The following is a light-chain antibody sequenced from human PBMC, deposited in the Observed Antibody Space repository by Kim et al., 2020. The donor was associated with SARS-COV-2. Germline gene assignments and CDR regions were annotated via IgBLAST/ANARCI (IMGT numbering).Light chain of an antibody. CDR2: KDS. CDR3: QSTDSSGTRV. Sequence: SYELTQPPSLSVSPGQTARLTCSGDTLPKQYASWYQQKPGQAPVLLIYKDSERPSGIPERFSGSSSGTTVTLTISGVQTEDEADYYCQSTDSSGTRVFGGGTQLTVL. J-gene: IGLJ2*01. CDR1: TLPKQY. V-gene: IGLV3-25*03.